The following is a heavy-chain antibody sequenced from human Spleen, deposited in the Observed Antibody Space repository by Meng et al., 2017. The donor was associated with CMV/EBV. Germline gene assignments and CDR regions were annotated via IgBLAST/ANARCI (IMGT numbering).Heavy chain of an antibody. Sequence: GESLKISCAASGFTFSTYSMNWVRQAPGKGLEWVSTISSSSSHTYYAESLKGRFTISRDDAKNSLYLQMNGLGAEDTAVDYCVRDWSASRDYWGQGTLVTVSS. D-gene: IGHD3-3*01. CDR3: VRDWSASRDY. J-gene: IGHJ4*02. V-gene: IGHV3-21*06. CDR1: GFTFSTYS. CDR2: ISSSSSHT.